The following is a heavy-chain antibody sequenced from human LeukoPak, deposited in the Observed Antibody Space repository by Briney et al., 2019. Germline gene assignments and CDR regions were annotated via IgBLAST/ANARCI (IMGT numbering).Heavy chain of an antibody. V-gene: IGHV3-23*01. CDR1: GFTFSSYA. J-gene: IGHJ5*02. D-gene: IGHD6-13*01. CDR3: ARSDSSSWSRNWFDP. CDR2: ISGSGGST. Sequence: PGGSLRLSCAASGFTFSSYAVSWVRQPPGKGLQWVSAISGSGGSTYYADSVKGRFTISRDNSKNTLFLQMNSLRVEDTAVYYCARSDSSSWSRNWFDPWGQEPWSPSP.